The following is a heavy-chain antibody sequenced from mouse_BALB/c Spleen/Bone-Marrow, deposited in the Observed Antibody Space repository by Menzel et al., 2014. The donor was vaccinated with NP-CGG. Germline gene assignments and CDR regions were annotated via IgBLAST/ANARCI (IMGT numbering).Heavy chain of an antibody. D-gene: IGHD1-1*01. Sequence: EVQLMESGGGLVKPGGSLKLSCAASGFTFSDYYMYWVRQTPEKRLEWVATISDGGSYTYCPDSVKGRFTISRDNAKNNLYLQMSSLKSEDTAMYYCARGSSYFDYWGQGTSLTVSS. CDR2: ISDGGSYT. CDR1: GFTFSDYY. J-gene: IGHJ2*02. V-gene: IGHV5-4*02. CDR3: ARGSSYFDY.